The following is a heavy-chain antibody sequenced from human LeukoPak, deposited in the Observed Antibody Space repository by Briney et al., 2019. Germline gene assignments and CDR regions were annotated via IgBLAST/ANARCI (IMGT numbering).Heavy chain of an antibody. J-gene: IGHJ6*02. CDR2: MNPNSGNT. CDR3: ARGPLSSGYYYLYYYGMDV. D-gene: IGHD3-22*01. CDR1: GYTFTSYD. V-gene: IGHV1-8*01. Sequence: ASVKVSCKASGYTFTSYDINWVRQATGQGLEWMGWMNPNSGNTGYAQKLQGRVTMTRNTSISTAYMELSSLRSEDTAVYYCARGPLSSGYYYLYYYGMDVWGQGTTVTVSS.